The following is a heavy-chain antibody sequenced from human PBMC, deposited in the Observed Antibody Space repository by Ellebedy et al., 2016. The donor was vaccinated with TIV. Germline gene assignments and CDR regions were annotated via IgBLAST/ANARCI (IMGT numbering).Heavy chain of an antibody. CDR1: GGSISSYY. CDR3: ARLYRPYYFDY. D-gene: IGHD2-8*01. J-gene: IGHJ4*02. CDR2: IYYSGST. V-gene: IGHV4-59*08. Sequence: SETLSLTCTVSGGSISSYYWSWIRQPPGKGLEWIGYIYYSGSTNYNPSLKSRVTISVDTSKNQFSLKLSSVTAADTAVYYCARLYRPYYFDYWGQGTLVTVSS.